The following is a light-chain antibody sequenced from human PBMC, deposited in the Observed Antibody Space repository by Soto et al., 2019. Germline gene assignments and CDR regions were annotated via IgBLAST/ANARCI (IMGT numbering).Light chain of an antibody. CDR1: QSINSKS. Sequence: EIVLTQSPGTLSLSPGEGATVSCRVSQSINSKSLVWYQRKFGQAPRLLIYNTSSRATGIPDRFSGSGSGTDFTLSISRLEPEDFAVYYCQQYGTSPTTFGPGTKVDIK. V-gene: IGKV3-20*01. J-gene: IGKJ3*01. CDR2: NTS. CDR3: QQYGTSPTT.